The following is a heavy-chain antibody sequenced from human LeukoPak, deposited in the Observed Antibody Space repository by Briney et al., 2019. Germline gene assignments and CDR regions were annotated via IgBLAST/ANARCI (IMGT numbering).Heavy chain of an antibody. Sequence: GGSLRLSCVASGFTFSTYGMHWVRQAPGMGLEWVAIIWYDGNNKYYADSVKGRFTISRDNSKNTLYLQMNSLRVEDTAVYYCARDLSGSAIDYWGQGTLVTVSS. CDR2: IWYDGNNK. J-gene: IGHJ4*02. CDR1: GFTFSTYG. CDR3: ARDLSGSAIDY. D-gene: IGHD1-26*01. V-gene: IGHV3-33*08.